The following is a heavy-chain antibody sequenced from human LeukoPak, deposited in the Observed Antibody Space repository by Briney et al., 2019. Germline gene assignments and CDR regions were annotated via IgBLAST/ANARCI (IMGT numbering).Heavy chain of an antibody. CDR2: ISSSSSYI. V-gene: IGHV3-21*01. CDR1: GFTFSSYS. J-gene: IGHJ3*02. Sequence: GGSLRLSCAASGFTFSSYSMNWVRQAPGKGLEWVSSISSSSSYIYYAGSVKGRFTISRDNAKNSLYLQMNSLRAEDTAVYYCATGLRYFDSGAFDIWGQGTMVTVSS. CDR3: ATGLRYFDSGAFDI. D-gene: IGHD3-9*01.